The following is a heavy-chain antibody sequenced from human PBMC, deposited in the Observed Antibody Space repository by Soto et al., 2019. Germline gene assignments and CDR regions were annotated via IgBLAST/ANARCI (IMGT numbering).Heavy chain of an antibody. J-gene: IGHJ4*02. CDR2: IIPIFGTA. Sequence: SVKVSCKASGGTFSSYAISWVRQAPGQGLEWMGGIIPIFGTANYAQTFQGRVTITADESTSTAYMELSSLRSEDTAVYYCAGGYYYDSSGYYRTFDYWGQGTLVTVSS. V-gene: IGHV1-69*13. D-gene: IGHD3-22*01. CDR1: GGTFSSYA. CDR3: AGGYYYDSSGYYRTFDY.